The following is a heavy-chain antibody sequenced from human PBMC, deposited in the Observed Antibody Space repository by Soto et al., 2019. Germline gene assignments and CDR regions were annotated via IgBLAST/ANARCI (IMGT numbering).Heavy chain of an antibody. CDR2: IIPIFGTA. V-gene: IGHV1-69*13. Sequence: ASVKVSCKASGGTFSSYAISWVRQAPGQGLEWMGGIIPIFGTANYAQKFQGRVTITADESTSTAYMELSSLRSEDTAVYYCARESRGAAAGTSQFDYWGRGSMVTVSS. J-gene: IGHJ4*02. D-gene: IGHD6-13*01. CDR1: GGTFSSYA. CDR3: ARESRGAAAGTSQFDY.